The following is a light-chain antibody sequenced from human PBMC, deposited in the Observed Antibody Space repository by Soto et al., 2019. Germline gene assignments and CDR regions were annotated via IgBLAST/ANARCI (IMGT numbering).Light chain of an antibody. J-gene: IGLJ2*01. CDR1: SGHSNYA. CDR3: QTWVTGIHI. V-gene: IGLV4-69*01. Sequence: QLVLTQSPSASASLGASVKLTCTLSSGHSNYAIAWHQQQPEKGPRFLMKLNSDGSHSKGDGIPVRFSGSSSGAERYLTISTLQSEDEADYYCQTWVTGIHIFGGGTKVTVL. CDR2: LNSDGSH.